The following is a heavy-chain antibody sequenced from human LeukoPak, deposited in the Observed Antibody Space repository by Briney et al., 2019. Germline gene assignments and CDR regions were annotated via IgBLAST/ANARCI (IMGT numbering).Heavy chain of an antibody. J-gene: IGHJ6*03. CDR1: GDSIFSTTYY. CDR3: ARRGDFWSGYDYYYMDV. V-gene: IGHV4-39*01. Sequence: PSETLSLTCTVSGDSIFSTTYYWGWIRQPPGKGLEWIGSIFHSGSTNYNPSLKSRVTISVDTSKNQFSLKLSSVTAADTAVYYCARRGDFWSGYDYYYMDVWGKGTTVTVSS. CDR2: IFHSGST. D-gene: IGHD3-3*01.